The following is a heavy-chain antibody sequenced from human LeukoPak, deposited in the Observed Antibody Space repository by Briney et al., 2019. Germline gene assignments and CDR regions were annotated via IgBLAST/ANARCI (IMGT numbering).Heavy chain of an antibody. CDR2: IYTSGNT. Sequence: SETLTLTCTVSGSSISSYYWTWIRQPAGKGLEWIGRIYTSGNTIYNPSLKSRVTMSIDTSKNQFSLKLSSVTPADTAVYNCAREPLGGKIYIDYWGQGTLVTVSS. CDR1: GSSISSYY. D-gene: IGHD7-27*01. V-gene: IGHV4-4*07. CDR3: AREPLGGKIYIDY. J-gene: IGHJ4*02.